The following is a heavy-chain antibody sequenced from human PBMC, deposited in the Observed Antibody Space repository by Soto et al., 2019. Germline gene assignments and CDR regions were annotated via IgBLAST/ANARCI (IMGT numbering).Heavy chain of an antibody. CDR2: ISGSGGTI. D-gene: IGHD6-19*01. CDR3: ARETGLRSSGWSYDFDF. Sequence: EVQLVESGGGMVQPGGSLRVSCAASGFTLSSYSTHWVRQAPGKGLEWVSYISGSGGTIYYADSVKGRFTISRDNAKNSLSVQMNSLRDEDTAVYFCARETGLRSSGWSYDFDFWGQGTRVTVSS. CDR1: GFTLSSYS. V-gene: IGHV3-48*02. J-gene: IGHJ4*02.